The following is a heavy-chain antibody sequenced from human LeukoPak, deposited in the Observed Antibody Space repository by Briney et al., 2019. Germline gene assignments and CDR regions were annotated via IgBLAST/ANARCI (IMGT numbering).Heavy chain of an antibody. CDR1: GFSLSTSGMC. Sequence: ESGPTLVNPTQTLTLTCTFSGFSLSTSGMCVSWIRQPPGKALEWPARIDWDDDKYYSTSLKTRLTISKDTSKNQVVLTMTNMDPVDTATYYCARIRDGGNSGYSDYWGQGTLVTVSS. CDR3: ARIRDGGNSGYSDY. D-gene: IGHD4-23*01. J-gene: IGHJ4*02. CDR2: IDWDDDK. V-gene: IGHV2-70*11.